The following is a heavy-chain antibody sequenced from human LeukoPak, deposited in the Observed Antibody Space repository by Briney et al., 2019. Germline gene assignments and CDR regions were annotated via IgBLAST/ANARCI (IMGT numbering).Heavy chain of an antibody. CDR3: AKVFAGDNYYDSSGYYSASFDY. CDR2: ISGSGGST. V-gene: IGHV3-23*01. J-gene: IGHJ4*02. Sequence: GGSLRLSCAASGFTFSSYAMSWVRQAPGKGLEWVSGISGSGGSTYYADSVKGRFTVSRDNSKNTLYLLTNSLRAEDTAVYYCAKVFAGDNYYDSSGYYSASFDYWGQGTLVTVSP. CDR1: GFTFSSYA. D-gene: IGHD3-22*01.